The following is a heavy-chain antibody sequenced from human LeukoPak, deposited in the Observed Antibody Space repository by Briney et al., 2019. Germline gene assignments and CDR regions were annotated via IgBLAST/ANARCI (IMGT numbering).Heavy chain of an antibody. CDR1: GFTVSSNY. J-gene: IGHJ1*01. V-gene: IGHV3-53*01. CDR3: ARDSGSYAFQH. Sequence: TGGSLRLSCAASGFTVSSNYMSWVRQAPGKGLEWVSVIYSGGSTYYADSVKGRFAISRDNSKNTLYLQMNSLRAEDTAVYYCARDSGSYAFQHWGQGTLVTVSS. CDR2: IYSGGST. D-gene: IGHD1-26*01.